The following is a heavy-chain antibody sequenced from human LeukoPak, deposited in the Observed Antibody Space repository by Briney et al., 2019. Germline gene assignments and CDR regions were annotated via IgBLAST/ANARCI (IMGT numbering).Heavy chain of an antibody. J-gene: IGHJ3*01. CDR2: IYSSGST. V-gene: IGHV4-4*07. CDR3: ARTSPKNGAFDL. D-gene: IGHD2-8*01. CDR1: GGSITNYY. Sequence: SETLSLTCTVSGGSITNYYWSWIRQPAGKGLEWIGRIYSSGSTNYHPSLNSRVAMSVDTSKNQFSLKLTSVTAADTAVYYCARTSPKNGAFDLWGQGTMVTVSS.